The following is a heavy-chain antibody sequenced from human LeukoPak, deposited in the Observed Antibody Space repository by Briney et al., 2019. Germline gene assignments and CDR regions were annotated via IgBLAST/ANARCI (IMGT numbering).Heavy chain of an antibody. CDR3: ARGVSVGSYGMDV. J-gene: IGHJ6*02. CDR1: GGSVSSYY. V-gene: IGHV4-59*02. Sequence: SETLSLTCTVSGGSVSSYYWSWIRQPPGKGLEWIGYIYYSGSTNYNPSLKSRVTISVDTSKNQFSLKLSSVTAADTAVYYCARGVSVGSYGMDVWGQGTTVTVSS. CDR2: IYYSGST. D-gene: IGHD5/OR15-5a*01.